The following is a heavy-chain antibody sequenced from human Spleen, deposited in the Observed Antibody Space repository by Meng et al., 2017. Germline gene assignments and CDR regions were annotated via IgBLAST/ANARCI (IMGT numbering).Heavy chain of an antibody. J-gene: IGHJ5*02. V-gene: IGHV4-34*02. CDR3: ARGLVNAPPQTNWFDP. CDR1: GGSFSGYY. CDR2: INHSGST. D-gene: IGHD1-14*01. Sequence: QVQLQQWGAGLLKPSETLSLTCAVYGGSFSGYYWTWIRQSPGKGLEWIGEINHSGSTNYNPSLKSRVTISVDTSKNQFSLKLTSVTAADTAVYYCARGLVNAPPQTNWFDPWGQGTLVTVSS.